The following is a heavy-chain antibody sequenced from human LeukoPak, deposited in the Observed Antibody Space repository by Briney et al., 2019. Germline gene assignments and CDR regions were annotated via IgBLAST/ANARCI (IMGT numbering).Heavy chain of an antibody. CDR2: ISSTGITM. Sequence: GGSLRLSCAASGFTFSDYYMNWIRQAPGKGLEWVSYISSTGITMYYADSVKGRFTISRDNSKNSLYLQMNSLRAEDTAVYYCARDSYSSSWTILDYFDYWGQGTLVTVSS. V-gene: IGHV3-11*04. D-gene: IGHD6-13*01. J-gene: IGHJ4*02. CDR3: ARDSYSSSWTILDYFDY. CDR1: GFTFSDYY.